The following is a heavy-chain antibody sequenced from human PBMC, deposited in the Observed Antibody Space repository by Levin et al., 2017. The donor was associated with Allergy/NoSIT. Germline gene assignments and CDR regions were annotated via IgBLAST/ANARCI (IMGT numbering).Heavy chain of an antibody. CDR2: MSSDGSNI. Sequence: GGSLRLSCAASGFSFSTYGMNWVRQAPGKGLEWLAIMSSDGSNIYYADSVKGRFTISRDSSKNTLYLQMNSLGTEDTAVYYCARRGIFSGYNFYSSGYSSGWALDFWGQGTLVTVSS. J-gene: IGHJ4*02. CDR1: GFSFSTYG. CDR3: ARRGIFSGYNFYSSGYSSGWALDF. V-gene: IGHV3-30*03. D-gene: IGHD6-19*01.